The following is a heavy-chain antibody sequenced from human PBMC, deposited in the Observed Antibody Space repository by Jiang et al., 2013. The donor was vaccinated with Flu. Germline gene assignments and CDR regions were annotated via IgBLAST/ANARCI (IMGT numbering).Heavy chain of an antibody. D-gene: IGHD4-17*01. V-gene: IGHV4-4*02. Sequence: SRVTISVDKSKNQFSLKLSSVTAADTAVYYCARDPDAYGDYSGYFQHWGQGTLVTVSS. J-gene: IGHJ1*01. CDR3: ARDPDAYGDYSGYFQH.